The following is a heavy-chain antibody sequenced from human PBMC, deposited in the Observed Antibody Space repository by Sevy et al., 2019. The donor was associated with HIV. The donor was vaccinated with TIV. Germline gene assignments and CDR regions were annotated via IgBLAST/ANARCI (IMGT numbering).Heavy chain of an antibody. J-gene: IGHJ4*02. V-gene: IGHV4-39*02. Sequence: SETLSLTCSVSGDSITSSSYYWGWIRQPPGKGLEWIGIIYYRGNTYYNPSLKSRVTIFVDTSKNHFSLKLTSVTAADTAFHYCARRAYGSSDYFDYWGQGTLVTVSS. CDR3: ARRAYGSSDYFDY. D-gene: IGHD6-25*01. CDR2: IYYRGNT. CDR1: GDSITSSSYY.